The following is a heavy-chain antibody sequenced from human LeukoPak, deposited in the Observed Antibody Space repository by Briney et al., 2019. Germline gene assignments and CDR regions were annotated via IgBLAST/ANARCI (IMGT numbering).Heavy chain of an antibody. V-gene: IGHV3-30*18. Sequence: GGSLRLSCAASGFTFSSYGMHWVRQTPGKGLEWVALISSDGSKNIYADSVKGRFTISRDNSKNTIYLQMNSLRAEDTAVYYCAKESLDTEQRNSNYYGMDVWGQGTTVTVSS. J-gene: IGHJ6*02. CDR3: AKESLDTEQRNSNYYGMDV. D-gene: IGHD1-1*01. CDR1: GFTFSSYG. CDR2: ISSDGSKN.